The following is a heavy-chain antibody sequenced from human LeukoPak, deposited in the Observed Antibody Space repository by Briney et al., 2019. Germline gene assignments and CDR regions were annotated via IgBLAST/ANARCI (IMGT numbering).Heavy chain of an antibody. CDR3: ARDRAAAAGYFDY. CDR1: GFTFSSYS. V-gene: IGHV3-48*04. J-gene: IGHJ4*02. CDR2: ISSSSSTI. Sequence: GGSLRLSCAASGFTFSSYSMNWVRQAPGKGLEWVSYISSSSSTIYYADSVEGRFTISRDNAKNSLYLQMNSLRAEDTAVYYCARDRAAAAGYFDYWGQGTLVTVSS. D-gene: IGHD6-13*01.